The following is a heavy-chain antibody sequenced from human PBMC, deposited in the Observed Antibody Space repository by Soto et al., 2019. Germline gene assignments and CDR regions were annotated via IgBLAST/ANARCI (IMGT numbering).Heavy chain of an antibody. V-gene: IGHV5-51*01. J-gene: IGHJ4*02. D-gene: IGHD3-16*02. CDR2: IYPGDSDT. Sequence: PGEALKISWKGSGYSFTSYWIGWVRQMPGKGLEWMGIIYPGDSDTRYSPSFQGQVTISADKSISTAYLQWSSLKASDTAMYYCARGRDYVWGSYRRFDYWGQGTLVTVSS. CDR3: ARGRDYVWGSYRRFDY. CDR1: GYSFTSYW.